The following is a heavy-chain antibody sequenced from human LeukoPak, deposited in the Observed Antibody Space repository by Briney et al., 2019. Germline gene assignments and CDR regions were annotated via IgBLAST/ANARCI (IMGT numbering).Heavy chain of an antibody. D-gene: IGHD3-10*01. V-gene: IGHV1-8*01. J-gene: IGHJ3*02. CDR3: ARGAYYYAWREAFDI. CDR1: RYTFTSYD. Sequence: ASVKVSCKASRYTFTSYDINWVRQATGQGLEWMGWMNPNSGNTGYAQKFQGRVTMTRNTSISTAYMELSSLRSEDTAVYYCARGAYYYAWREAFDIWGQGTMVTVSS. CDR2: MNPNSGNT.